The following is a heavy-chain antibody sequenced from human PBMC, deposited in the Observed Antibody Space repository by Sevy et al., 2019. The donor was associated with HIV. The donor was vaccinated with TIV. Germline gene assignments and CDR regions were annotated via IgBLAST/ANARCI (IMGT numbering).Heavy chain of an antibody. CDR3: ARNSTGHSFDY. Sequence: SETLSITCTVSGGSMSGSHYYWGWIRRPPGKGLEWIGSVYYSGSTHYNPSLKSRVTISVDTSKSLLSLELTSVIATDTAVYYCARNSTGHSFDYWGHGTLVTVSS. V-gene: IGHV4-39*01. CDR1: GGSMSGSHYY. J-gene: IGHJ4*01. CDR2: VYYSGST. D-gene: IGHD3-22*01.